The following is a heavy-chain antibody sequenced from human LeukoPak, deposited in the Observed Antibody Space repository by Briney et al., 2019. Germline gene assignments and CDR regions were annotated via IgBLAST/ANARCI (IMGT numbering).Heavy chain of an antibody. CDR2: ITGSGGNA. CDR1: GFTFSNYA. V-gene: IGHV3-23*01. CDR3: AKAAATGSGYYFEY. D-gene: IGHD6-13*01. Sequence: GGSLRLSCTASGFTFSNYAMSWVRQAPGKGLEWVSIITGSGGNAYYADSVKGRFTIPRDNSKSTLYLQMNSLRPEDAAVYYCAKAAATGSGYYFEYWGQGALVTVSS. J-gene: IGHJ4*02.